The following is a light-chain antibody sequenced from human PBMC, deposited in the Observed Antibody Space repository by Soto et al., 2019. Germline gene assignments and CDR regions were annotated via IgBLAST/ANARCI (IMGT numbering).Light chain of an antibody. V-gene: IGKV3-15*01. CDR3: QQYNNWPPSEYT. CDR2: STS. CDR1: PSVSTN. Sequence: EIVLTQSPAPLSVSPGERATLSCRASPSVSTNLAWYQQKPGKPPRLLFYSTSARATGVPTTFSGSGSGTEFTLTISSLQSEDFAGYYCQQYNNWPPSEYTFGQGTKLEI. J-gene: IGKJ2*01.